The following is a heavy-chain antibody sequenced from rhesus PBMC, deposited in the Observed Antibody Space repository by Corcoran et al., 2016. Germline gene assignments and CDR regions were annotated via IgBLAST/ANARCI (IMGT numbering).Heavy chain of an antibody. CDR2: ISYSGST. Sequence: QVQLQESGPAVVKPSETLSLTCAVSGGSISSSNWWSWIRQSPGKGLEWIGYISYSGSTSYNPALKSRVTISRDTSKNQFSLKLSSVTAADTAVYYCARDLAGSGSLDYWGQGVLVTVSS. CDR3: ARDLAGSGSLDY. J-gene: IGHJ4*01. V-gene: IGHV4-122*02. D-gene: IGHD6-25*01. CDR1: GGSISSSNW.